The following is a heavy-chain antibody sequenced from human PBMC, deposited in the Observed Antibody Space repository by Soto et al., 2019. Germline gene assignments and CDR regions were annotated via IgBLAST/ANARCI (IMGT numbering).Heavy chain of an antibody. CDR1: GFTFSKYA. CDR3: ARSIVVVTALDY. J-gene: IGHJ4*02. Sequence: ASVKVSCKASGFTFSKYAMQWVRQALGQRPEWMGWINAGNGNTKYSQKFQGRVTITRDTSASTAYMELSSLRSEDTAVYYCARSIVVVTALDYWGQXTLVTVSS. D-gene: IGHD2-21*02. V-gene: IGHV1-3*01. CDR2: INAGNGNT.